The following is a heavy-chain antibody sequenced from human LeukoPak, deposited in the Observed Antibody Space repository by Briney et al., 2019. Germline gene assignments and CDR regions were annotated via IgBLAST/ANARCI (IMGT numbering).Heavy chain of an antibody. D-gene: IGHD3-22*01. V-gene: IGHV4-4*07. CDR1: GGSISSYY. CDR2: IYTSGST. CDR3: ARDPGDYYDSSGPSYALDI. Sequence: PSETLSLTCTVSGGSISSYYWSWIRQPAGKGLEWIGRIYTSGSTNYNPSLKSRVTMSVDTSKNQFSLKLSSVTAADTAVYYCARDPGDYYDSSGPSYALDIWGQGTMVTVSS. J-gene: IGHJ3*02.